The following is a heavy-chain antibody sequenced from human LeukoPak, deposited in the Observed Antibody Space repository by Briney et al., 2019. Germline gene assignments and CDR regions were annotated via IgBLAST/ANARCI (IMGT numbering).Heavy chain of an antibody. CDR3: AAGLRFLNHMDV. Sequence: SVKVSCKASGGTFSSYAISWVRQAPGQGLEWTGGIIPIFGTANYAQKFQGRVTITADESTSTAYMELSSLRSEDTAVYYCAAGLRFLNHMDVWGKGTTVTVSS. CDR2: IIPIFGTA. CDR1: GGTFSSYA. J-gene: IGHJ6*03. V-gene: IGHV1-69*13. D-gene: IGHD3-3*01.